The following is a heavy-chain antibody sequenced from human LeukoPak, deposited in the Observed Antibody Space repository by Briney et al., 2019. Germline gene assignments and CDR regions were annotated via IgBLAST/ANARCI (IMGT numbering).Heavy chain of an antibody. V-gene: IGHV1-18*01. CDR2: ISAYNGNT. CDR3: ARPYYDSSAPPYDY. D-gene: IGHD3-22*01. CDR1: GYTFTSYD. Sequence: ASVKVSCKASGYTFTSYDINWVRQAPGQGLEWMRWISAYNGNTNYAQKLQGRVTMTTGTSKSTAYMELRSLRSDDTAVYYCARPYYDSSAPPYDYWGQGTLVTVSS. J-gene: IGHJ4*02.